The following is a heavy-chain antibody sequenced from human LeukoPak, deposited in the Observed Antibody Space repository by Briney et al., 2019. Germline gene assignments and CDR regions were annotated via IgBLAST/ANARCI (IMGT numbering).Heavy chain of an antibody. CDR1: GGSFSGYY. D-gene: IGHD3-9*01. CDR2: INHSGST. J-gene: IGHJ4*02. CDR3: ARENYDILTGIDY. V-gene: IGHV4-34*01. Sequence: SETLSLTCGVFGGSFSGYYWSWIRQPPGKGLEWIGEINHSGSTNYNPSLKSRVTISVDTSKNQFSLKLSSVTAADTAVYYCARENYDILTGIDYWGQGTLVTVSS.